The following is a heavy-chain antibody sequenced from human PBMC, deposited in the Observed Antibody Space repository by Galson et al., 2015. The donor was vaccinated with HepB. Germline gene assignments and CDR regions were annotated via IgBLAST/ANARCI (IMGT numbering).Heavy chain of an antibody. CDR3: AREPALAAAALDI. D-gene: IGHD6-13*01. J-gene: IGHJ3*02. Sequence: SLRLSCAASGFTFSSYSMNWVRQAPGKGLEWVSSISSSSSYIYYADSVKGRFTISRDNAKNSLYLQMNSLRAEDTAVYYCAREPALAAAALDIWGQGTMVTVSS. V-gene: IGHV3-21*01. CDR2: ISSSSSYI. CDR1: GFTFSSYS.